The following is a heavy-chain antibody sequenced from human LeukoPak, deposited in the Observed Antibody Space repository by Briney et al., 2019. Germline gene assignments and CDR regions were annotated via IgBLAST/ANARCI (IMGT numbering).Heavy chain of an antibody. CDR3: ARVYFAFPDYYGMDV. V-gene: IGHV4-4*07. J-gene: IGHJ6*02. CDR2: IYTSGST. Sequence: PSETLSLTCTVSGGSISSYYWSWIRQPAGKGLEWIGRIYTSGSTNYNPSLKSRVTVSVDTSKNQFSLKLSSVTAADTAVYYCARVYFAFPDYYGMDVWGQGTTVTVSS. CDR1: GGSISSYY. D-gene: IGHD3-9*01.